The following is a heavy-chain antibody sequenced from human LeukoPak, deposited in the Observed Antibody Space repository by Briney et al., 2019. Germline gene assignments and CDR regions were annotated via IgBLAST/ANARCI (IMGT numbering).Heavy chain of an antibody. CDR2: INPNSGGT. V-gene: IGHV1-2*02. J-gene: IGHJ3*02. CDR1: GYTFTSYY. CDR3: ARGFTYYDFWSGYPGAFDI. D-gene: IGHD3-3*01. Sequence: ASVKVSCKASGYTFTSYYMHWVRQAPGQGLEWMGWINPNSGGTNYAQKFQGRVTMTRDTSISTAYMELSRLRSDDTAVYYCARGFTYYDFWSGYPGAFDIWGQGTMVTVSS.